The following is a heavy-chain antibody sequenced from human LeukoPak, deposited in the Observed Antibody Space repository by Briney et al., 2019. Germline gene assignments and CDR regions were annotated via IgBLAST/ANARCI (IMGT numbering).Heavy chain of an antibody. CDR1: GFTFSSYA. CDR3: AKALSNYDFWSGYSYYYYYGMDV. CDR2: ISGSGGST. Sequence: GGSLRLSCAASGFTFSSYAMSWVRQAPGKGLEWASAISGSGGSTYYADSVKGRFTISRDNSKNTLYLQMNSLRAEDTAVYYCAKALSNYDFWSGYSYYYYYGMDVWGQGTTVTVSS. V-gene: IGHV3-23*01. J-gene: IGHJ6*02. D-gene: IGHD3-3*01.